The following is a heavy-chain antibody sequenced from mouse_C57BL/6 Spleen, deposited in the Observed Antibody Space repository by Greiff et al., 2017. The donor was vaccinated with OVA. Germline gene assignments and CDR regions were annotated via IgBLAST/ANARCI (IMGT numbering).Heavy chain of an antibody. CDR1: GYTFTSYW. J-gene: IGHJ2*01. V-gene: IGHV1-64*01. D-gene: IGHD2-4*01. Sequence: QVQLQQSGAELVKPGASVKLSCKASGYTFTSYWMHWVKQRPGQGLEWIGMIHPNSGSTNYNEKFKSKATLTVDKSSSTAYMQLSSLTSEDSAVYYCARRGDYDGSDYWGQGTTLTVSS. CDR3: ARRGDYDGSDY. CDR2: IHPNSGST.